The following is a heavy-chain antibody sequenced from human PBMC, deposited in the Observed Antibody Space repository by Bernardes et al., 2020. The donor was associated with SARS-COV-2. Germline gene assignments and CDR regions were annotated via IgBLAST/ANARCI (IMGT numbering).Heavy chain of an antibody. D-gene: IGHD3-3*01. Sequence: GGSLRLSCAASGFTFSSYSMNWVRQAPGKGLEWVSSISSSSSYIYYADSVKGRFTISRDNAKNSLYLQMNSLRAEDTAVYYCASYYDFWSGYYHYGMDVWGQGTTVTVSS. CDR1: GFTFSSYS. CDR2: ISSSSSYI. CDR3: ASYYDFWSGYYHYGMDV. V-gene: IGHV3-21*01. J-gene: IGHJ6*02.